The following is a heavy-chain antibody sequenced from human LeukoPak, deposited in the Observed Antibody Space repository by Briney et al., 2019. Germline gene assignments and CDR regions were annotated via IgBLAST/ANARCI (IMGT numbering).Heavy chain of an antibody. CDR2: IYYSGST. CDR1: GGSISSYY. V-gene: IGHV4-59*01. Sequence: KPSETLSLTCTVSGGSISSYYWSWIRQPPGKGLEWIGHIYYSGSTNYNPSLKSRVTISVDTSKNQFSLKLSSVTAADTAVYYCASFIAAAGTNWFDPWGQGTLVTVSS. D-gene: IGHD6-13*01. CDR3: ASFIAAAGTNWFDP. J-gene: IGHJ5*02.